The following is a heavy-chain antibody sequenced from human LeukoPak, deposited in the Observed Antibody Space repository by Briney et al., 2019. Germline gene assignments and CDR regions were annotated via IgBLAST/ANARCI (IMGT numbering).Heavy chain of an antibody. CDR1: GGTFSSYA. D-gene: IGHD1-26*01. Sequence: SVKLSCTASGGTFSSYAISWVRQAPGQGLEWMGGIITIFGTANYAQKFQGRVTITTDESTSTACMELSSLRSEDTAVYYCARDWGSGSYGGFDPWGQGTLVTVSS. CDR2: IITIFGTA. J-gene: IGHJ5*02. V-gene: IGHV1-69*05. CDR3: ARDWGSGSYGGFDP.